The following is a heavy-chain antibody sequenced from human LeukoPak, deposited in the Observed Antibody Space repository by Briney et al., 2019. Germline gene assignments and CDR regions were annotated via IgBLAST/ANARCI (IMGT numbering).Heavy chain of an antibody. Sequence: PGGSLRLSCAASGFTFSSYAMSWVRQDPGKGLEWVSGISGSGGSTYHADSVKGRFTISRDNSKNTLYLQMNSLRAEDTAVYYCAKTSMWDQRPDAFDIWGQGTMVTVSS. CDR1: GFTFSSYA. CDR3: AKTSMWDQRPDAFDI. J-gene: IGHJ3*02. CDR2: ISGSGGST. V-gene: IGHV3-23*01. D-gene: IGHD2/OR15-2a*01.